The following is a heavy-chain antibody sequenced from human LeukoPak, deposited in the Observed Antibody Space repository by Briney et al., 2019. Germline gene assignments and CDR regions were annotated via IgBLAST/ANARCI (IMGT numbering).Heavy chain of an antibody. CDR3: ARKRGPSGMDV. V-gene: IGHV3-13*01. D-gene: IGHD5-24*01. CDR1: GFTFSSYD. Sequence: PGGSLRLSCAASGFTFSSYDMHWVRQATGKGLEWVSAIGTAGDTYYPGSVKGRFTISRENAKNSLYLQMNSLRAGDTAVYYCARKRGPSGMDVWGQGTTVTVSS. J-gene: IGHJ6*02. CDR2: IGTAGDT.